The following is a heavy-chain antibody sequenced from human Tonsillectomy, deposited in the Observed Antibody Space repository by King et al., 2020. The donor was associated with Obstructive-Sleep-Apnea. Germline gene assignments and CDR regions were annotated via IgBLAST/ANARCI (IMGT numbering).Heavy chain of an antibody. D-gene: IGHD3-10*01. CDR2: IKQDGSEK. CDR1: GFTFSSYW. Sequence: VQLVESGGGLVQPGGSLRLSCAASGFTFSSYWMSWVRQAPGKGLEWVANIKQDGSEKYYVDSVKGRFTISRDNAKNSLFLQMNSLRAEDTAVYYCARVGYGSGYYYALYFFDYWGQGTLVTVSS. CDR3: ARVGYGSGYYYALYFFDY. V-gene: IGHV3-7*01. J-gene: IGHJ4*02.